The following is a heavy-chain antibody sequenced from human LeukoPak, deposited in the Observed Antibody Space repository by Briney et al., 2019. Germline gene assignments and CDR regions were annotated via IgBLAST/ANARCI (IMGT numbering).Heavy chain of an antibody. V-gene: IGHV3-23*01. J-gene: IGHJ6*02. CDR3: AKWKGASWLTYGMDV. Sequence: GGSLRLSCVASGFNFGSYAMSWARQAPGKGLEWVSGISNSGGSTYYADSVKGRFTISRDNSKNTLYMEMNSLRADDTAVYYCAKWKGASWLTYGMDVWGQGTTVTVSS. D-gene: IGHD6-13*01. CDR2: ISNSGGST. CDR1: GFNFGSYA.